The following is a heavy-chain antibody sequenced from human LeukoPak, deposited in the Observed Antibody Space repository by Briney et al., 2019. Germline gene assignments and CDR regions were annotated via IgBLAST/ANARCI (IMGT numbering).Heavy chain of an antibody. V-gene: IGHV1-18*04. Sequence: ASVTVSCKASGYTFTTYHINWVRQAAGQGLEWMGRINAYNGNTNYEQKLQGRVIMTTDTSTSTVYMELRSLRSDDTAVYYCARGGRGNFDYWGQGTLVTVSS. CDR2: INAYNGNT. CDR1: GYTFTTYH. J-gene: IGHJ4*02. CDR3: ARGGRGNFDY. D-gene: IGHD3-10*01.